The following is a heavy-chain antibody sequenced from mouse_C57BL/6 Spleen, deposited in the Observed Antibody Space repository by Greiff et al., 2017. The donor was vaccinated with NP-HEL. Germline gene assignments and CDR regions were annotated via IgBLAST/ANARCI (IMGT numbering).Heavy chain of an antibody. V-gene: IGHV5-9*01. CDR2: ISGGGGNT. CDR1: GFTFSSYT. Sequence: EVQLVESGGGLVKPGGSLTLSCAASGFTFSSYTMSWVRQTPEKRLEWVATISGGGGNTYYPDSVKGRFTISRDNAKNTLYLQMSSLRSEDTALYYCARQGLPRAMDYWGQGTSVTVSS. J-gene: IGHJ4*01. CDR3: ARQGLPRAMDY.